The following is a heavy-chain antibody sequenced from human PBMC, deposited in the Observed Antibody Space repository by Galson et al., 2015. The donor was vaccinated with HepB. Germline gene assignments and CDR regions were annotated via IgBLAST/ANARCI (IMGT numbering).Heavy chain of an antibody. D-gene: IGHD2-2*02. J-gene: IGHJ4*02. Sequence: SLRLSCAASGFTFSSYAMSWVRQAPGKGLEWVSAISGSGGSTYYADSVKGRFTISRDNSKNTLYLQMNSLRTEDTAVYYCAKDGGYQLLYPFDYWGQGTLVAVSS. V-gene: IGHV3-23*01. CDR2: ISGSGGST. CDR1: GFTFSSYA. CDR3: AKDGGYQLLYPFDY.